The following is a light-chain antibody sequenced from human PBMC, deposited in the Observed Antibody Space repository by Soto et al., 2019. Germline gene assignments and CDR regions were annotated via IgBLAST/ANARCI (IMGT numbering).Light chain of an antibody. CDR1: QSFSSD. Sequence: EIVMTQSPAILSVSPGERATLSCRASQSFSSDLAWYQQKPGQAPRLLVYGASTRATGIPARFSGSGSGTEFTLTISSLQSEDFAVYYCQQYNNWQITFGQGTRLEIK. J-gene: IGKJ5*01. CDR3: QQYNNWQIT. CDR2: GAS. V-gene: IGKV3-15*01.